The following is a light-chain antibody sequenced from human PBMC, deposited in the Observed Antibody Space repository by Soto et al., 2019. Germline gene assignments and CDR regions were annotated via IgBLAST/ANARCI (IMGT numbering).Light chain of an antibody. CDR2: DVS. Sequence: QSVLTQPASVSGSPGQSITISCVGTSGDIGDYNYVSWYQQHPSKVPKVIIYDVSNRPSGVSYRFSGTKSGNTASLTVSGLQAEDEADYYCCSYTRSGTLIFGTG. CDR3: CSYTRSGTLI. J-gene: IGLJ1*01. CDR1: SGDIGDYNY. V-gene: IGLV2-14*01.